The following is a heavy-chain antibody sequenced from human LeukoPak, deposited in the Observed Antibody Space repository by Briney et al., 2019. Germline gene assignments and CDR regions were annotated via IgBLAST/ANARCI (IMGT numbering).Heavy chain of an antibody. J-gene: IGHJ4*02. CDR3: ARVRVDYYDSSAPFDY. CDR2: INRSGTT. CDR1: GGSFSGYY. D-gene: IGHD3-22*01. Sequence: SETLSLTCAVYGGSFSGYYWSWIRQPPGKGLEWIGEINRSGTTNYNPSLKSRVTISVDTSKNQFSLKLNSVTAADTAVYYCARVRVDYYDSSAPFDYWGQGTLVTVSS. V-gene: IGHV4-34*01.